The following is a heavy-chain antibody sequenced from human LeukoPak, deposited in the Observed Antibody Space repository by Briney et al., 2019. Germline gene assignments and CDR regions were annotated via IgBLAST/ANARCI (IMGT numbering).Heavy chain of an antibody. V-gene: IGHV4-34*01. CDR2: INHSGST. D-gene: IGHD5-24*01. J-gene: IGHJ4*02. CDR1: GGSFSGYY. Sequence: PSETLSLTCAVYGGSFSGYYWSWIRQPPGKGLEWIGEINHSGSTNYNPSLKSRVTISVDTSKNQFSLKLSSVTAADTAVYYCARRRWLPRYYFDYWGQGTLVTVSS. CDR3: ARRRWLPRYYFDY.